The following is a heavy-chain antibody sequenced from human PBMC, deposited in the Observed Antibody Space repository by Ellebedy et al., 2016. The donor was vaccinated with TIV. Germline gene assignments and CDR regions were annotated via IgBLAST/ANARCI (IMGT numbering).Heavy chain of an antibody. Sequence: PGGSLRLSCAASGFTFSSYGMHRVRQAPGKGLEWVEVISYDGSNKYYADSVKGRFTISRDNSKNTLYLQMNSLRAEDTAVYYCAKGPPMYFDYWGQGTLVTVSS. CDR1: GFTFSSYG. CDR2: ISYDGSNK. CDR3: AKGPPMYFDY. J-gene: IGHJ4*02. D-gene: IGHD2-2*01. V-gene: IGHV3-30*18.